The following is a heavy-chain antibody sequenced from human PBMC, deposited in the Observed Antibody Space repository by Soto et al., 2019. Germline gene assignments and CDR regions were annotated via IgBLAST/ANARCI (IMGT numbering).Heavy chain of an antibody. D-gene: IGHD3-22*01. CDR3: AKHLYYYDTHFQH. J-gene: IGHJ1*01. V-gene: IGHV3-23*01. Sequence: PGGSLRLSCAASGFTLSSYAMSWVRQAPGKGLEWVSAISGSGGSTYYADSVKGRFTISRDNSKNTLYLQMNSLRAEDTAVYYCAKHLYYYDTHFQHWGQGTLVTVSS. CDR1: GFTLSSYA. CDR2: ISGSGGST.